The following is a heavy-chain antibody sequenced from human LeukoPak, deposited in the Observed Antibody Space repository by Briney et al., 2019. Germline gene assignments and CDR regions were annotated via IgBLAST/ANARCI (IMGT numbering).Heavy chain of an antibody. CDR2: ISGSGGST. V-gene: IGHV3-23*01. D-gene: IGHD3-22*01. CDR3: AKVNDSSGWYFDY. Sequence: PGGSLRLSCAASGFTFSSYAMSWVRQAPGKGLEWVSAISGSGGSTYYADFVKGRFTISRDNYKNTLYLQMNSLRAEDTAVYYCAKVNDSSGWYFDYWGQGTLVTVSS. J-gene: IGHJ4*02. CDR1: GFTFSSYA.